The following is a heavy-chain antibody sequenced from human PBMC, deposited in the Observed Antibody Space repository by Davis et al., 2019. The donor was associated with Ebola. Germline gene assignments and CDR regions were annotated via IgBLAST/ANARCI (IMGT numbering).Heavy chain of an antibody. V-gene: IGHV3-49*03. Sequence: PGGSLRLSCTGSGFSFGDFGMSWYRQAPGKGLEWVVFIRSNLYGGTTEYAASVKGRFTISRDDPKSIAYLQMNSLKAEDTAMYYCSRDIWDYWGQGTLVTVSS. CDR2: IRSNLYGGTT. J-gene: IGHJ4*02. CDR1: GFSFGDFG. D-gene: IGHD2-21*01. CDR3: SRDIWDY.